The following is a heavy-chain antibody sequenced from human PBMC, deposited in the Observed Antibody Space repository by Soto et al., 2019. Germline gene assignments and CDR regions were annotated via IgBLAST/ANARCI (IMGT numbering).Heavy chain of an antibody. CDR2: IIPIFGTA. V-gene: IGHV1-69*13. D-gene: IGHD3-3*01. CDR3: ARDLTSIFGVVIGFYYYYGMDV. Sequence: SVKVSCKASGGTFSSYAISWVRQAPGQGLEWMGGIIPIFGTANYAQKFQGRVTITADESTSTAYRELSSLRSEDTAVYYCARDLTSIFGVVIGFYYYYGMDVWGQGTTVTVSS. CDR1: GGTFSSYA. J-gene: IGHJ6*02.